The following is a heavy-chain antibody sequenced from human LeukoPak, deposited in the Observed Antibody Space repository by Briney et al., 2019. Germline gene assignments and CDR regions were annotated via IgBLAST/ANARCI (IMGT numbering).Heavy chain of an antibody. V-gene: IGHV3-23*01. J-gene: IGHJ4*02. CDR3: AKGATGYCSGGSCYLDY. Sequence: GGSLRLSCAASGFTFSSYAMSWVRQAPGKGPEWVSAISSSGGSTYYADSVKGRFTISRDNSKNTLYLQMNSLRAEDTAVYYCAKGATGYCSGGSCYLDYWGQGTLVTVSS. CDR1: GFTFSSYA. D-gene: IGHD2-15*01. CDR2: ISSSGGST.